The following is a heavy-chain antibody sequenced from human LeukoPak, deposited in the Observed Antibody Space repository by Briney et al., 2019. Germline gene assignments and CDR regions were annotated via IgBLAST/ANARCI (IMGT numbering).Heavy chain of an antibody. D-gene: IGHD2-2*01. V-gene: IGHV2-5*02. CDR2: IYWDDDK. J-gene: IGHJ6*02. CDR3: AHGYCGSSTRHPYFYYIMDA. Sequence: SGPTLVNPTQTLTLTCTFSGFSLSTSGVGVGWIRQPPGQALEWLAFIYWDDDKRYSPSLESRLTITKDTSKDQVVLTMTNVDPVDTATYYCAHGYCGSSTRHPYFYYIMDAWGQGTTVTVSS. CDR1: GFSLSTSGVG.